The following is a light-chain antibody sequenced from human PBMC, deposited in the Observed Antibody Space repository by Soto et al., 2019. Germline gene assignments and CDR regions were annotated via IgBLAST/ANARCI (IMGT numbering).Light chain of an antibody. J-gene: IGLJ2*01. Sequence: QSVLTQPPSASGTPGQRLSISCSGSNSNIGKNTVNWYQHLPRTAPKRLIYSNNQRPSGVPDRFSGSHSGTAASLAISGLQSEDEADYYCAAWDDSLNGHVVFGGGTKVTVL. CDR1: NSNIGKNT. V-gene: IGLV1-44*01. CDR3: AAWDDSLNGHVV. CDR2: SNN.